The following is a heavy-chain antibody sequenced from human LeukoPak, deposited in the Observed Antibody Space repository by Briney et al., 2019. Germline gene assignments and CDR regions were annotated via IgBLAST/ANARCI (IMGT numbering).Heavy chain of an antibody. CDR3: ARGGYYDSSGYYY. CDR1: SFTSYW. J-gene: IGHJ4*02. Sequence: SFTSYWIGWIRQPPGKGLEWIGSIYYSGSTYYNPSLKGRVTISVDTSKNQLSLKLSSVTAADTAVYYCARGGYYDSSGYYYWGQGTLVTVSS. CDR2: IYYSGST. V-gene: IGHV4-39*01. D-gene: IGHD3-22*01.